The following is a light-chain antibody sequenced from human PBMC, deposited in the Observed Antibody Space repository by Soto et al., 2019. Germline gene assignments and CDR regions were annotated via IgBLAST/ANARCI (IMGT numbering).Light chain of an antibody. CDR3: AARDDTLNVV. CDR2: RNN. J-gene: IGLJ3*02. Sequence: QSVLTQPPSASETPGQRVTISCSGSSSNNGFDYVDWYQHVPGAAPKLLIYRNNLRPPGVPDRFSGSKSGTSASLAISGLRTEDEADYYCAARDDTLNVVFGGGTKVTVL. CDR1: SSNNGFDY. V-gene: IGLV1-47*01.